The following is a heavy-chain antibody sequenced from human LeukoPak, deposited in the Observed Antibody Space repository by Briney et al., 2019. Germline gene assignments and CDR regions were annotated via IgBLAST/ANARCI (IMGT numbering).Heavy chain of an antibody. D-gene: IGHD5-18*01. Sequence: GGSLRLSCAASGFTFSNAWMSWVRQAPGKGLEWVGRIKSKTDGGTTDYAAPVKGRFTISRDDSKNTLYLQMNSLKTEDTAVYYCTTDHGDTAMVVNRDYWGQGTLVTVSS. CDR1: GFTFSNAW. J-gene: IGHJ4*02. CDR3: TTDHGDTAMVVNRDY. V-gene: IGHV3-15*01. CDR2: IKSKTDGGTT.